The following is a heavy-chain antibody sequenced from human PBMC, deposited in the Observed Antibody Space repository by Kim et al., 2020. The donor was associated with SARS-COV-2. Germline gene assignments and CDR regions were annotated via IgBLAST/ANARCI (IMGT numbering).Heavy chain of an antibody. V-gene: IGHV1-18*01. CDR2: ISPYNHNT. CDR1: GYIFSRYG. CDR3: ARNYGNDGSYYYYFMDV. J-gene: IGHJ6*03. Sequence: ASVKVSCKASGYIFSRYGISWVRQAPGQGLDWMGWISPYNHNTNYAQKFQGRVTMTTDTSATTAYMELRSLTSDDTAMYYCARNYGNDGSYYYYFMDVWG. D-gene: IGHD3-10*01.